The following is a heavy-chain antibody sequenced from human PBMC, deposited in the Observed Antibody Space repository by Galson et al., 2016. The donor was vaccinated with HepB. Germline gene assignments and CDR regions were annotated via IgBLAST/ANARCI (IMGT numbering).Heavy chain of an antibody. D-gene: IGHD6-13*01. CDR1: GFTFSSYW. J-gene: IGHJ4*02. Sequence: SLRLSCAASGFTFSSYWMQWVRQSPGKGLVWVSRIDTDGSGTSYADSVRGRFTISRDNANNKLYLHMNTLRAEDTAVYYCARDDYSTSWFPDFWGRGTPVTVSS. CDR3: ARDDYSTSWFPDF. CDR2: IDTDGSGT. V-gene: IGHV3-74*01.